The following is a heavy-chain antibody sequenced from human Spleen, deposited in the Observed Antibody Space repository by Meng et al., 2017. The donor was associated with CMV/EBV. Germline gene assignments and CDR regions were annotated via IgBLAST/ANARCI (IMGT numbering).Heavy chain of an antibody. CDR1: GYSFTSYW. V-gene: IGHV5-51*01. J-gene: IGHJ5*02. D-gene: IGHD2-2*01. CDR2: IYPGDSDT. CDR3: ARQLDTRTWDNWFDP. Sequence: GESLEISCKGSGYSFTSYWIAWVRQMPGKGLEWMGIIYPGDSDTTYSPSFQGQVTISADKSISTTYLQWSSLKASDTAMYYCARQLDTRTWDNWFDPWGQGTLVTVSS.